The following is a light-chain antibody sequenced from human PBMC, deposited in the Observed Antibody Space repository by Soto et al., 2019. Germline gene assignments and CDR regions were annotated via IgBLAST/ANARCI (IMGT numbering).Light chain of an antibody. CDR3: QQDNSYSWT. V-gene: IGKV1-5*01. J-gene: IGKJ1*01. CDR2: DAS. Sequence: DIQMTQSPSTLSASVGDRVTITCRASQSISSWLAWYQQKPGKAPKLLIYDASSLESGVPSRFSGSGSGTEFTLTISSLQPDDFATYYCQQDNSYSWTFGKGSKV. CDR1: QSISSW.